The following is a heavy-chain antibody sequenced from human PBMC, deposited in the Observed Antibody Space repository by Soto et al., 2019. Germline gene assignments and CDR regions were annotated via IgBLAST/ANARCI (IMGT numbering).Heavy chain of an antibody. Sequence: GASVKVSCKASGYTFTSYDINWVRQATGQGLEWMGWMNPNSGNTGYAQKFQGRVTMTRNTSISTAYMELSSLRSDDTAVYYCARGYYDFPSHYGMDVWGQGTTVTVSS. V-gene: IGHV1-8*01. CDR2: MNPNSGNT. CDR3: ARGYYDFPSHYGMDV. D-gene: IGHD3-3*01. CDR1: GYTFTSYD. J-gene: IGHJ6*02.